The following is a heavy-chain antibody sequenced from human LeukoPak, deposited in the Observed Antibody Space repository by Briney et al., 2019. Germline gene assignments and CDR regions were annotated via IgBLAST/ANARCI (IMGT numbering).Heavy chain of an antibody. D-gene: IGHD3-22*01. CDR1: GGSISIYY. CDR3: ARDTGYLGSNYGMDV. Sequence: SETLSLTCTVSGGSISIYYWSWIRQPPGKGLEWIGYIFYSGSTNCNPSLKSRVTISVDTSKNQFSLNLSSVTAADTAIYYCARDTGYLGSNYGMDVWGQGTTVTVSS. CDR2: IFYSGST. J-gene: IGHJ6*02. V-gene: IGHV4-59*01.